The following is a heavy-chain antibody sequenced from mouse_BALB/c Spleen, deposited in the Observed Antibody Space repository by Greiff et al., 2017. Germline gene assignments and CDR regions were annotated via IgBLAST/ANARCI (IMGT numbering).Heavy chain of an antibody. J-gene: IGHJ2*01. CDR1: GFTFSSFG. D-gene: IGHD1-1*01. CDR3: ARDGSSYWYFDY. CDR2: ISSGSSTI. Sequence: DVMLVESGGGLVKPGGSRKLSCAASGFTFSSFGMHWVRQAPEKGLEWVAYISSGSSTIYYADTVKGRFTISRDNPKNTLFLQMTSLRSEDTAMYYCARDGSSYWYFDYWGQGTTLTVSS. V-gene: IGHV5-17*02.